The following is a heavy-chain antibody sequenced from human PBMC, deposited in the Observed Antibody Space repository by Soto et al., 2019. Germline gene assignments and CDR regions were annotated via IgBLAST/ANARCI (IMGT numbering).Heavy chain of an antibody. J-gene: IGHJ4*02. CDR1: GFTFRSYA. V-gene: IGHV3-64D*06. Sequence: PGGSLRLSCSVSGFTFRSYALHWFRQAPGKGLEPVSAISSNGGSTYYADSVKGRFTISRDNSKNTLYLQMSSLRVEDTAVYYCVKDLHSDYAARYYFDYWGQGTPVTVSS. CDR2: ISSNGGST. D-gene: IGHD4-17*01. CDR3: VKDLHSDYAARYYFDY.